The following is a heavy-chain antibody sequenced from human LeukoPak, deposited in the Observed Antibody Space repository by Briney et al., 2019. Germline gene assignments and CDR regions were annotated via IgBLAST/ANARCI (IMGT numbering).Heavy chain of an antibody. D-gene: IGHD3-22*01. V-gene: IGHV3-23*01. CDR3: AKDQGELRYYYGSSVEAFDI. Sequence: GGSLRLSCAASGFTFSSYAMSWVRQAPGKGLEWVSTISGNGGSTYYADSVKGRFTISRDNSKNTLYLQMNSLRAEDTAVYYCAKDQGELRYYYGSSVEAFDIWGQGTMVTVSS. CDR1: GFTFSSYA. J-gene: IGHJ3*02. CDR2: ISGNGGST.